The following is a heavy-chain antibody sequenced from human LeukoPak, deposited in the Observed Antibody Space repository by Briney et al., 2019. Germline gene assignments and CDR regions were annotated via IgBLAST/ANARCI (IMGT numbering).Heavy chain of an antibody. CDR2: IYYSGST. J-gene: IGHJ4*02. CDR1: GGSISSSSYY. V-gene: IGHV4-39*07. Sequence: SETLSLTCTVSGGSISSSSYYWGWIRQPPGKGLEWIGSIYYSGSTYYNPSLKSRVTISVDTSKNQFSLKLSSVTAADTAVYYCARGGNEGATSHFDYWGQGTLVTVSS. D-gene: IGHD1-26*01. CDR3: ARGGNEGATSHFDY.